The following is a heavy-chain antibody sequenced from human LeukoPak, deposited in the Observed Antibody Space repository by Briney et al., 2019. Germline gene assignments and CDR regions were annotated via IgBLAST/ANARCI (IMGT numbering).Heavy chain of an antibody. Sequence: GGSLRLSCAASGFTFSSYGMSWVRQAPGKGLEWVSAIGGSGGSTYYADSVKGRFTISRDNSKNTVYLQMNSLKTEDTAFYYCTTDYGSGTYYNEFDYWGQGTLVTVSS. CDR3: TTDYGSGTYYNEFDY. J-gene: IGHJ4*02. V-gene: IGHV3-23*01. CDR2: IGGSGGST. D-gene: IGHD3-10*01. CDR1: GFTFSSYG.